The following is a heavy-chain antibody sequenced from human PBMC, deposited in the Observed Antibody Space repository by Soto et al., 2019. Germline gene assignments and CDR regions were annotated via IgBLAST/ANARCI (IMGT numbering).Heavy chain of an antibody. J-gene: IGHJ6*03. CDR2: MNPNSGNT. V-gene: IGHV1-8*01. Sequence: GASVKVSCKASGYTFTSYDINWVRQATGQGLEWMGWMNPNSGNTGYAQKFQGRVTMTRNTSISTAYMELSSLRSEDTAVYYCVLTYSGYDYVYYYYYMDVCGKGTTVTVSS. D-gene: IGHD5-12*01. CDR1: GYTFTSYD. CDR3: VLTYSGYDYVYYYYYMDV.